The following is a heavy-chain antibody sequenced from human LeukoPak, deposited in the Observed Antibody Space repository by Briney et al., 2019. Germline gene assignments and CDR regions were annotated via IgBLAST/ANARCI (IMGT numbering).Heavy chain of an antibody. Sequence: SETLSLACAVYGGSFSDSYWSWIRQPPGKGLEWIGEIDRRGSTNYNPSLKSRVTISLDTSKNQFSLRVNSVTAADTAVYYCASRTRAKAAAATNYWGQGTLVTVSS. J-gene: IGHJ4*02. V-gene: IGHV4-34*01. D-gene: IGHD6-13*01. CDR1: GGSFSDSY. CDR3: ASRTRAKAAAATNY. CDR2: IDRRGST.